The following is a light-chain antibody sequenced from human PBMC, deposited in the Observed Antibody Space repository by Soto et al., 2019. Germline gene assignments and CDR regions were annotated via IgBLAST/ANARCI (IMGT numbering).Light chain of an antibody. CDR1: QSVSSY. Sequence: EIVLTQSPATLSLSPGERATLSCRASQSVSSYLAWYQQKAGQVPKLLIYDASNRVTGVPARFSGSGSGTDFTLTISSLEPEDFAVYYCQQRSNWPPYTFGQGTKLEIK. V-gene: IGKV3-11*01. J-gene: IGKJ2*01. CDR3: QQRSNWPPYT. CDR2: DAS.